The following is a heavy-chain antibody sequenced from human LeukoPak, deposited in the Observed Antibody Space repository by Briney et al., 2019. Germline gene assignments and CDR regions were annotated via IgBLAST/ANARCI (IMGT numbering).Heavy chain of an antibody. Sequence: GGSLRLSCAASGFTFSSYWMSWVRQAPGKGLEWVANTKQDGSEKYYVDSVKGRFTISRDNAKNSLYLQMNSLRAEDTAVYYCAREPTYCGGDCYWDAFDIWGQGTMVTVSS. CDR2: TKQDGSEK. D-gene: IGHD2-21*01. CDR3: AREPTYCGGDCYWDAFDI. V-gene: IGHV3-7*01. J-gene: IGHJ3*02. CDR1: GFTFSSYW.